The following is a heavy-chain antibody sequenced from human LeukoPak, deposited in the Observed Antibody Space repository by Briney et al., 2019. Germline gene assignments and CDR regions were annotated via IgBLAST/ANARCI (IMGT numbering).Heavy chain of an antibody. CDR3: ARRMLEARRSSAANWFDT. J-gene: IGHJ5*02. CDR2: IYASGST. CDR1: GCSLSSYS. Sequence: SGTLTLTCTVSGCSLSSYSWNWIRQPPGKGLEWIGRIYASGSTIYNPSLQSRISISVDTSNNHFSIHLTSVTAADTAVYYCARRMLEARRSSAANWFDTWGQGTLVTVSS. D-gene: IGHD5-12*01. V-gene: IGHV4-4*07.